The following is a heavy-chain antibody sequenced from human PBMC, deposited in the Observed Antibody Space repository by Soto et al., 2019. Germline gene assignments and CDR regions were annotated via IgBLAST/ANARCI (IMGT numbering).Heavy chain of an antibody. V-gene: IGHV3-23*01. Sequence: GGSLRLSCAASGFTFSSYAMSWVRQAPGKGLEWVSAISGSGGSTYYADSVKGRFTISRDNSKNTLYLQMNSLRAEDMAVYYCATSNYGYYFDYWGQGTLVTVSS. CDR2: ISGSGGST. D-gene: IGHD4-4*01. CDR1: GFTFSSYA. J-gene: IGHJ4*02. CDR3: ATSNYGYYFDY.